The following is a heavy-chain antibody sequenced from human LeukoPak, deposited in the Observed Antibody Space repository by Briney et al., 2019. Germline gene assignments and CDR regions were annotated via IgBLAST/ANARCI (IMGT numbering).Heavy chain of an antibody. CDR3: ARETPMVRGVPDV. CDR2: INHSGST. J-gene: IGHJ6*02. D-gene: IGHD3-10*01. Sequence: SETLSLTCAVYGGSFNGYYWSWIRQPPGKGLEWIGEINHSGSTNYNPSLKSRVTISVDTSKNQFSLKLSSVTAADTAVYYCARETPMVRGVPDVWGQGTTVTVSS. V-gene: IGHV4-34*01. CDR1: GGSFNGYY.